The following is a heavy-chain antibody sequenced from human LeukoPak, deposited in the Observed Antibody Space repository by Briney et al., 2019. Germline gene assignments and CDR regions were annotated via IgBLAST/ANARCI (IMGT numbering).Heavy chain of an antibody. J-gene: IGHJ4*02. CDR2: TSADSSKT. CDR3: AREGRNTPLDY. CDR1: SDSFSKYG. V-gene: IGHV1-18*01. D-gene: IGHD3-16*02. Sequence: ASVKVSCRASSDSFSKYGFAWVRQAPGQGLEWMGWTSADSSKTYYTQKFQDRVTMTTDTSTATGYMELRRLRSDDAAVYYCAREGRNTPLDYWGQGTLVTVSS.